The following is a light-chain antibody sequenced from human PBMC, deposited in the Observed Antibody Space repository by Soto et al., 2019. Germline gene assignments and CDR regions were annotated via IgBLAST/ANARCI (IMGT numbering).Light chain of an antibody. CDR3: QQHNGWPLT. Sequence: EIVMTQSPATLSVSPGERVTLSCRGSQSVSSSLAWYQQKPGQAPRLLIYGASTRAPGVPARFSGSGSGTDFTFTISSLQSEDFAVYYCQQHNGWPLTFGGGTKVEIK. J-gene: IGKJ4*01. CDR1: QSVSSS. CDR2: GAS. V-gene: IGKV3-15*01.